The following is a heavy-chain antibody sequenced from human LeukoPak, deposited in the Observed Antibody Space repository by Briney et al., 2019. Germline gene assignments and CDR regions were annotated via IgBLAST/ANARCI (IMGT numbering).Heavy chain of an antibody. D-gene: IGHD6-13*01. Sequence: GGSLRLSCAASGFTFSSYWMSWVRQAPGKGLEWVANIKQDGSEKYYVDSVKGRFIISRDNAKNSLYLQMNSLRAEDTAVYYCAKNSGWFRFDYWGQGTLVTVSS. CDR2: IKQDGSEK. CDR3: AKNSGWFRFDY. J-gene: IGHJ4*02. CDR1: GFTFSSYW. V-gene: IGHV3-7*03.